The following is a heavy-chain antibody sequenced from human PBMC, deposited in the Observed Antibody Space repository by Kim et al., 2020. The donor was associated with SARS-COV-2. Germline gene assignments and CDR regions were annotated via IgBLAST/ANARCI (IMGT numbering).Heavy chain of an antibody. CDR1: GFTFSDYY. CDR3: ARVEYGSSSWYYFDY. CDR2: ISSSIDYT. Sequence: GGSLRLSCAASGFTFSDYYMSWIRQTPGKGLEWISYISSSIDYTKYADSVKGRLTISRDNAKNSLYLQMNSLRAEDTAVYYCARVEYGSSSWYYFDYWGQGTLVTVSS. D-gene: IGHD6-13*01. J-gene: IGHJ4*02. V-gene: IGHV3-11*05.